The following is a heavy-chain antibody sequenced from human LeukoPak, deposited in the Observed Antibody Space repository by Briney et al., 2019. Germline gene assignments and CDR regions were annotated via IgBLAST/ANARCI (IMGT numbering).Heavy chain of an antibody. Sequence: SETLSLTCAVYGGSFSGYYWSWIRQPPGKGLEWIGEINHSGSTNYNPSLKSRVTISVDTSKNQFSLKLSSVTAADTAVYYCAREGRRPIMSSYYFDYWGQGTLVTVSS. CDR1: GGSFSGYY. D-gene: IGHD5/OR15-5a*01. J-gene: IGHJ4*02. V-gene: IGHV4-34*01. CDR3: AREGRRPIMSSYYFDY. CDR2: INHSGST.